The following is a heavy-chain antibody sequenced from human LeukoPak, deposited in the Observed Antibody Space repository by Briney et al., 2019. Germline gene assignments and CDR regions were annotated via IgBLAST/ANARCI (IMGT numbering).Heavy chain of an antibody. CDR3: ARGLKGDYGDY. Sequence: SETLSLTCSVSGGSINTYYWGWIRQPPGKGLEWIGSIYYSGSTYYNPSLKSRVTISVDTSKNQFSLKMSSVTAADTAVYYCARGLKGDYGDYWGQGTLVTVSS. V-gene: IGHV4-39*01. CDR1: GGSINTYY. J-gene: IGHJ4*02. CDR2: IYYSGST.